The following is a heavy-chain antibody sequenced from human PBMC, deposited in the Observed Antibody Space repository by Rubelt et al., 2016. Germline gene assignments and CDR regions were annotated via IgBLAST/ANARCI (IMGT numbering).Heavy chain of an antibody. J-gene: IGHJ4*02. CDR3: ARDDSPYYYDSSGYYDY. CDR1: GYTFTGYY. D-gene: IGHD3-22*01. Sequence: QVQLVQSGAEVKKPGASVKVSCKASGYTFTGYYMHWVRQAPGQGLEWMGWINPNSGGTNYAQKCQGWVTMTRDTSISTAYMELSRLRTDYTAVYYCARDDSPYYYDSSGYYDYWGQGTLVTVSS. V-gene: IGHV1-2*04. CDR2: INPNSGGT.